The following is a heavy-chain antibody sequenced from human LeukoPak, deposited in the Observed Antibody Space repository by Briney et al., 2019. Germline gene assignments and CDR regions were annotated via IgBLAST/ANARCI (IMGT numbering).Heavy chain of an antibody. CDR3: ARERPLDY. J-gene: IGHJ4*02. V-gene: IGHV3-48*01. CDR2: MSDSGSDL. Sequence: GGSLRLSCAASGFTFSAYNMNWVRQAPGKGPEWVSFMSDSGSDLYYRDSVKGRFTISRDNAKNSLYLQMDSLRAEDTAVYFCARERPLDYWGQGTLVTVSS. CDR1: GFTFSAYN.